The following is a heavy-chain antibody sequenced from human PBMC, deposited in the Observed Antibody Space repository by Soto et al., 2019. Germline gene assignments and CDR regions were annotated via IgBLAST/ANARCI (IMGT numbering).Heavy chain of an antibody. D-gene: IGHD6-19*01. Sequence: SETLSLPCTVSGGSVSSGSYYRSLIRQPPGKGLEWIGYIYYSGSTNYNPSLKSRVTISVDTSKNQFSLKLSSVTAADTAVYYCARGIEGWYQGRYYYGMDVWGQGTTVTVSS. CDR1: GGSVSSGSYY. J-gene: IGHJ6*02. CDR2: IYYSGST. CDR3: ARGIEGWYQGRYYYGMDV. V-gene: IGHV4-61*01.